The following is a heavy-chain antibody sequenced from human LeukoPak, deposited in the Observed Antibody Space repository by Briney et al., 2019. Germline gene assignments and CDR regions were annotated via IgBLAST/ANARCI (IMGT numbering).Heavy chain of an antibody. CDR2: ISYDGSNK. V-gene: IGHV3-30*03. CDR3: ARDGDIVVVPAAIGFDY. Sequence: GGSLRLSCAASGFTFSSYGMHWVRQAPGKGLEWVAVISYDGSNKYYADSVKGRFTISRDNSKNTLYLQMNSLRAEDTAVYYCARDGDIVVVPAAIGFDYWGQGTLVTVSS. J-gene: IGHJ4*02. D-gene: IGHD2-2*02. CDR1: GFTFSSYG.